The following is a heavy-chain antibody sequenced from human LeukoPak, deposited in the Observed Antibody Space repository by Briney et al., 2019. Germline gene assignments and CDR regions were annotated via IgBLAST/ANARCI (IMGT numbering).Heavy chain of an antibody. CDR2: IILIPGIA. J-gene: IGHJ4*02. D-gene: IGHD2-2*03. CDR3: ATSRGLVGSPFDY. Sequence: SVKVSCEASGGTFSSYTISWVRQAPGQGLEWVGWIILIPGIANYAQNFQGRVTITADKSTSTAYMELSSLRSEDTAVYYCATSRGLVGSPFDYWGQGTLVTVSS. V-gene: IGHV1-69*02. CDR1: GGTFSSYT.